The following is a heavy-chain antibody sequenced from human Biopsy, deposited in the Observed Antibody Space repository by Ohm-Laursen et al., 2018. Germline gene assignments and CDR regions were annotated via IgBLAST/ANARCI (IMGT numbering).Heavy chain of an antibody. CDR3: ARADPPLFYYGSGSSNWFDP. V-gene: IGHV1-8*01. Sequence: ASVKVSCKASGYTFTSYEIDWVGQATGQGLEWMGWMNPDSGNTGYAQNFQGRVTMTRNTSISTAYMELSSLKSEDTAVYFCARADPPLFYYGSGSSNWFDPWGQGTLVTVSS. J-gene: IGHJ5*02. CDR1: GYTFTSYE. D-gene: IGHD3-10*01. CDR2: MNPDSGNT.